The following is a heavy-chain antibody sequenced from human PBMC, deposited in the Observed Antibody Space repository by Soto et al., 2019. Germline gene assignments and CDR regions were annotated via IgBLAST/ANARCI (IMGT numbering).Heavy chain of an antibody. J-gene: IGHJ4*02. CDR3: AIRQGWFGDLAGY. CDR2: IKSKTDGGTT. Sequence: PGGSLRLSCAASGFTFSNAWMNWVRQAPGKGLEWVGRIKSKTDGGTTDYAAPVKGRFTISRDNSKNTLYLQMNSLRAEDTAVYYCAIRQGWFGDLAGYWGQGTLVTVSS. CDR1: GFTFSNAW. V-gene: IGHV3-15*07. D-gene: IGHD3-10*01.